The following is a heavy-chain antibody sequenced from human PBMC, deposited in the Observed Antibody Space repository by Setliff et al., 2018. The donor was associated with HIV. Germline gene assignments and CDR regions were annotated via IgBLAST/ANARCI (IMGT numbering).Heavy chain of an antibody. Sequence: SETLSLTCAVNDGSFSGYYWTWIRQPPGKGLEWIGEISHSGSPNYNPSLKSRVTMSRDTSKNQLSLSLSSVTAADTAVYYCARVRFFDRIGYFARPYYFLDAWGQGTLVTVSS. CDR1: DGSFSGYY. CDR2: ISHSGSP. V-gene: IGHV4-34*01. D-gene: IGHD3-22*01. CDR3: ARVRFFDRIGYFARPYYFLDA. J-gene: IGHJ4*02.